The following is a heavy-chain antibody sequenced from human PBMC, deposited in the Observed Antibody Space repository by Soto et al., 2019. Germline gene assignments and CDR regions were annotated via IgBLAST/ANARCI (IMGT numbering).Heavy chain of an antibody. CDR3: ARGGYCSSTSCYSGQDFDY. J-gene: IGHJ4*02. D-gene: IGHD2-2*01. Sequence: QVQLVQSGAEVKKPGASVKVSCKASGYTFTSYDINWVRQATGQGLEWMGWMNPNSGNTGYAQKFQGRVTMTRNTSIITAYMELSSLRTEDTAVYYCARGGYCSSTSCYSGQDFDYWGQGTLVTVSS. CDR2: MNPNSGNT. V-gene: IGHV1-8*01. CDR1: GYTFTSYD.